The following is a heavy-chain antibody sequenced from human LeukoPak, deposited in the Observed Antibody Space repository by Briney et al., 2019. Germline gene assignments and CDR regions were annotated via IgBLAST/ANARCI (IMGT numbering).Heavy chain of an antibody. CDR2: ISTSSLYI. CDR1: GFTFSSFT. Sequence: GGSLRLSCAASGFTFSSFTMNWVRQAPGKGLEWVSSISTSSLYIYYADSVKGRFTICRDNARNSLYLQMNSLRAEDTAVYYCARASDWNDGLDYWGQGTLVTVSS. CDR3: ARASDWNDGLDY. V-gene: IGHV3-21*01. D-gene: IGHD1-1*01. J-gene: IGHJ4*02.